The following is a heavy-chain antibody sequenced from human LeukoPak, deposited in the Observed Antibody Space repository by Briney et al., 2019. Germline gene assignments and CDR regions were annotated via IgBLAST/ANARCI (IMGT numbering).Heavy chain of an antibody. J-gene: IGHJ4*02. CDR2: INPSGGNT. V-gene: IGHV1-46*01. D-gene: IGHD1-26*01. CDR1: GYIFTSYY. CDR3: ARDHGYSGSSKGGFDY. Sequence: GASVKVSCKASGYIFTSYYMHWVRQAPGQGLEWMGIINPSGGNTNYAQKVQGRVTMTRDMSTSTVYMELSSLRSEDMAVYYCARDHGYSGSSKGGFDYWGQGTLVTVSS.